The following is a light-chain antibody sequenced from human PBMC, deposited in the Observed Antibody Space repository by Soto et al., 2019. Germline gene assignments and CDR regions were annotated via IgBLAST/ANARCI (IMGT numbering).Light chain of an antibody. CDR1: SSDVGRYNY. J-gene: IGLJ1*01. CDR2: DVA. CDR3: CSFTSSNTHV. Sequence: QSVLTQPRSVSGSPGQSVTISCTGTSSDVGRYNYVSWYQQHPGKAPKVILYDVAERPSGVPNRFSGSKSGNTASLTISGLQADDEADYYCCSFTSSNTHVFGTGTKLTVL. V-gene: IGLV2-11*01.